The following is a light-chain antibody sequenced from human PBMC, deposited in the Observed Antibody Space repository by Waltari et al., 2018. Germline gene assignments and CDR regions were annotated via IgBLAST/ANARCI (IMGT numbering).Light chain of an antibody. V-gene: IGKV4-1*01. J-gene: IGKJ3*01. CDR1: QSVLYSSNNKNY. Sequence: IVMTQSPDSLAVSLGERATINCKSSQSVLYSSNNKNYLAWYQQKPGPPPKLLVYWASTRESGVPDRFSGSGSGTDFTLTISSLQAEDVAVYYCQQYYTTPLTFGPGTKVDIK. CDR3: QQYYTTPLT. CDR2: WAS.